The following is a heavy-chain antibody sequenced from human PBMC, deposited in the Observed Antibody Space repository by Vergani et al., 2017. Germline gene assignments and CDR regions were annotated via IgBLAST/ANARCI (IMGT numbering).Heavy chain of an antibody. Sequence: QVHLVESGGGVVQYGGSLRLSCAASGFTFSRNGMHWVRQALGKGLEWVAFIGKDGNKKYYADSVKGRFTISRDNSKNTVYLQMNSLRAEDTAVYYCARRRYRDVDYWGQGTLVTVSS. CDR2: IGKDGNKK. CDR1: GFTFSRNG. J-gene: IGHJ4*02. D-gene: IGHD3-9*01. CDR3: ARRRYRDVDY. V-gene: IGHV3-30*02.